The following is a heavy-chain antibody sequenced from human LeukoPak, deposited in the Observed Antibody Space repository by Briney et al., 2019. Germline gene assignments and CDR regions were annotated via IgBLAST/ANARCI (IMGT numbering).Heavy chain of an antibody. CDR1: GFTFSSYW. J-gene: IGHJ4*02. D-gene: IGHD3-16*02. V-gene: IGHV3-74*01. CDR2: INSDGSST. Sequence: GGSLRLSCAASGFTFSSYWMLWVRQAPGKGLVWVSRINSDGSSTSYADSVKGRFTISGDNAKNTLYLQMNSLRAEDTAVYYCARGPYENDYVWGSYRSLVYFDYWGQGTLVTVSS. CDR3: ARGPYENDYVWGSYRSLVYFDY.